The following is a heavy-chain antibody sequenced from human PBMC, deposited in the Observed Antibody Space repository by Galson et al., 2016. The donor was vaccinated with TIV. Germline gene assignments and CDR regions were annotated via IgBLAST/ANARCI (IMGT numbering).Heavy chain of an antibody. D-gene: IGHD2-2*01. J-gene: IGHJ4*02. CDR1: GFTFRAYS. CDR2: ITGVSSYT. V-gene: IGHV3-21*01. CDR3: ARNSPRLFSTTSSFLHY. Sequence: SLRLSCAASGFTFRAYSMNWVRQAPGKGLEWVASITGVSSYTYYAASVKGRFSISRENADNSLFLEMNSLKVEDTAAYLCARNSPRLFSTTSSFLHYWCPGTVVTVSS.